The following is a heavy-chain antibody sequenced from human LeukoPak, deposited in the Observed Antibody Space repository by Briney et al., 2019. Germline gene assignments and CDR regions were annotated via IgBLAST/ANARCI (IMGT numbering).Heavy chain of an antibody. J-gene: IGHJ4*02. V-gene: IGHV3-48*03. CDR3: ARSYYEILPGYYSPDSGIYFDY. D-gene: IGHD3-9*01. CDR2: ISSSGTTI. Sequence: PGGPLRLSCAASGFTFSSYEMNWLRQAPGKGREWVSYISSSGTTIYYADSVKGRFTISRDNAKNSLYLQMNSLRAEGTAVYYCARSYYEILPGYYSPDSGIYFDYWGQGTLVTVSS. CDR1: GFTFSSYE.